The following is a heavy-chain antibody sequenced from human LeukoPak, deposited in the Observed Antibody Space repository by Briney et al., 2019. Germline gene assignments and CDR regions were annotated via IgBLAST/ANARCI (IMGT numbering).Heavy chain of an antibody. V-gene: IGHV4-59*01. CDR1: GGSISSYY. CDR2: IYYSGST. Sequence: SETLSLTCTVSGGSISSYYWSWIRQPPGKGLEWIGYIYYSGSTNYNPSLKSRVTISVDTSKNQFSLKLSSVTAADTAVYYCARTYYDILTGYYKGPDAFDIWGQGTMVTVSS. J-gene: IGHJ3*02. D-gene: IGHD3-9*01. CDR3: ARTYYDILTGYYKGPDAFDI.